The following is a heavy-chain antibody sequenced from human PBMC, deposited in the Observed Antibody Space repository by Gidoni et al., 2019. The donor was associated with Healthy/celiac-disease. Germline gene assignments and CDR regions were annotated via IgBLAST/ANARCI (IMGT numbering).Heavy chain of an antibody. V-gene: IGHV3-33*01. Sequence: AASGFTSSSYGMHWVRQAPGKGLEWVAVIWYDGSNKYYADSVKGRFTISRDNSKNTLYLQMNSLRAEDTAVYYCARASGWGLPTHPLDYWGQRTLVTVSS. CDR1: GFTSSSYG. CDR3: ARASGWGLPTHPLDY. J-gene: IGHJ4*02. CDR2: IWYDGSNK. D-gene: IGHD1-26*01.